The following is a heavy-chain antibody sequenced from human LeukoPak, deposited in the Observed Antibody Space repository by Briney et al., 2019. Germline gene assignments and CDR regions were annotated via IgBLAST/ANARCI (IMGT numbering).Heavy chain of an antibody. J-gene: IGHJ4*02. CDR2: LHSSGNT. D-gene: IGHD3-22*01. V-gene: IGHV4-39*01. CDR1: GGSISSGDYF. Sequence: SETLSLTCSVSGGSISSGDYFWAWVRQLPGKGLEWVASLHSSGNTYYSPSLKSRVTISRDTTKDQFFLRLSSVTAADTAIYFCARHPSGYYENWGQGTLVTVSS. CDR3: ARHPSGYYEN.